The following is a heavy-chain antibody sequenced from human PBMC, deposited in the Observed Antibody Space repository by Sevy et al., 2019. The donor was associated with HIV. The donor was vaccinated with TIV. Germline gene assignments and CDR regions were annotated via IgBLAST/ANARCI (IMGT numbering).Heavy chain of an antibody. J-gene: IGHJ6*02. CDR3: AKDNRPATMSNSSYYYYYGMDV. Sequence: GGSLRLSCAASGFRFSDYAMHWVRQAPGKGLEWVSGFSWNSVSLDYADSVKGRFTISRDNAKNSLYLQMNRLRSEDTALYYCAKDNRPATMSNSSYYYYYGMDVWGQGTTVTVSS. CDR2: FSWNSVSL. V-gene: IGHV3-9*01. CDR1: GFRFSDYA. D-gene: IGHD6-6*01.